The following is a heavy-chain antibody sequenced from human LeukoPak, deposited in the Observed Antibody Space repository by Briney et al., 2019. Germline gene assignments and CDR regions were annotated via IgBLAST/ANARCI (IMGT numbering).Heavy chain of an antibody. J-gene: IGHJ4*02. CDR1: EYTFTSYD. CDR3: ARGPPNWGYDY. D-gene: IGHD7-27*01. V-gene: IGHV1-8*01. Sequence: ASVKVSCKASEYTFTSYDFNWVRQATGQRPEWMGWVSPNSGDTGYAQKFQDRVTMTRNTSISTAYMELSSLRSDDTAVYYCARGPPNWGYDYWGPGTLVTVSS. CDR2: VSPNSGDT.